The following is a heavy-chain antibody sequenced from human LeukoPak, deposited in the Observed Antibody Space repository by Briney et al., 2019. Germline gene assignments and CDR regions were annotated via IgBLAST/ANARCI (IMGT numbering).Heavy chain of an antibody. Sequence: GGSPGLSCAASGFTFSSYEMNWVRQAPGKGLEWVSYISSSGSTIYYADSVKGRFTISRDNAKNSLYLQMNSLRAEDTAVYYCARDREKGVVAHFDYWGQGTLVTVSS. J-gene: IGHJ4*02. V-gene: IGHV3-48*03. D-gene: IGHD2-15*01. CDR1: GFTFSSYE. CDR2: ISSSGSTI. CDR3: ARDREKGVVAHFDY.